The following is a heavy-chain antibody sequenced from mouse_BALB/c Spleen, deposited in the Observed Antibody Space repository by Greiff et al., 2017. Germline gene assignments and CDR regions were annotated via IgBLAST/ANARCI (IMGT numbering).Heavy chain of an antibody. Sequence: EVKLMESGGGLVKPGGSLKLSCAASGFTFSSYAMSWVRQSPEKRLEWVAEISSGGSYTYYPDTVTGRFTISRDNAKNTLYLEMSSLRSEDTAMYYCARRVTKDYYAMDYWGQGTSVTVSS. CDR2: ISSGGSYT. V-gene: IGHV5-9-4*01. D-gene: IGHD2-2*01. CDR3: ARRVTKDYYAMDY. CDR1: GFTFSSYA. J-gene: IGHJ4*01.